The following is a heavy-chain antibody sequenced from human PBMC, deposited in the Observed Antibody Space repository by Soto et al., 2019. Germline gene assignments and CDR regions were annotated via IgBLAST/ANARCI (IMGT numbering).Heavy chain of an antibody. CDR2: IKSKTQGGKT. CDR3: STNSRNYFYYYGLDV. V-gene: IGHV3-15*07. Sequence: GGSLRLSCAASGFSFSNAWMNWVRQAPGKGLEWVDRIKSKTQGGKTDFGAPVEGRLTISRNDSKNTLCLQMNSLKTEDSAVYYCSTNSRNYFYYYGLDVWGQGTTVTVSS. CDR1: GFSFSNAW. J-gene: IGHJ6*02.